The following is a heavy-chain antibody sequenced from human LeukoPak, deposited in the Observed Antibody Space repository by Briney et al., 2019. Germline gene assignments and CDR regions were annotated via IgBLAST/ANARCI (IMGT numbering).Heavy chain of an antibody. CDR2: IKQDGSEK. D-gene: IGHD1-26*01. Sequence: GGSLRLSCAASGITFSSYWMSWVRQAPGKGLEWVANIKQDGSEKYYVDSVKGRFTISRDNAKNSLYLQMNSLRAEDTAVYYCARDQWELRYYYYYYMDVWGKGTTVTVSS. J-gene: IGHJ6*03. CDR1: GITFSSYW. V-gene: IGHV3-7*01. CDR3: ARDQWELRYYYYYYMDV.